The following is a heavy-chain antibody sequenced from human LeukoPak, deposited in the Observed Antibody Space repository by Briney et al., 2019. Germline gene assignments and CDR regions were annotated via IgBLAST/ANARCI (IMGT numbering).Heavy chain of an antibody. Sequence: PLETLSLTCTVPGGSINSRNHYWGWIRHPPGKGLEWIGNIYYSGSIYYNPSLTSRLTISIDTSRNQFSLKLSSVTATDTAVYYCARLLAYYYDSSGPFFDYWGQGTLVTVSS. V-gene: IGHV4-39*01. J-gene: IGHJ4*02. D-gene: IGHD3-22*01. CDR2: IYYSGSI. CDR3: ARLLAYYYDSSGPFFDY. CDR1: GGSINSRNHY.